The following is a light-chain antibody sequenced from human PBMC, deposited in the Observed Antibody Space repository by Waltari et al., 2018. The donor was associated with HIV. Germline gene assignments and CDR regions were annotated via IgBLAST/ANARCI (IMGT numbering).Light chain of an antibody. CDR1: TGAVTSGHY. V-gene: IGLV7-46*01. Sequence: QAVVTQEPSLTVSPGGTVTLTCGSSTGAVTSGHYPSWSQQKPGQAPRTLIYDTTPKHSWTPARFSGSLLGGKAALTLSGAQPEDEAEYYCLLSYSGTRVFGGGTKLTVL. CDR3: LLSYSGTRV. CDR2: DTT. J-gene: IGLJ3*02.